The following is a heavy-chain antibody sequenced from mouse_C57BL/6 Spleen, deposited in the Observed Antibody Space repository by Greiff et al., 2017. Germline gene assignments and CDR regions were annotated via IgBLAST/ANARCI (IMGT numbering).Heavy chain of an antibody. V-gene: IGHV1-64*01. CDR2: IHPNSGST. D-gene: IGHD1-1*01. J-gene: IGHJ2*01. Sequence: QVQLQQSGAELVKPGASVKLSCKASGYTFTSYWMHWVKQRPGQGLEWIGMIHPNSGSTNYNEKFKSKATLTVDKSSSTAYMQLSSLTSEDSAVYYCARRDYGSLYFDYWGQGTTRTVSS. CDR1: GYTFTSYW. CDR3: ARRDYGSLYFDY.